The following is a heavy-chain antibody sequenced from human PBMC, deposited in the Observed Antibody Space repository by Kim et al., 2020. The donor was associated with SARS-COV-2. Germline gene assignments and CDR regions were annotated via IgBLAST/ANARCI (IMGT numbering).Heavy chain of an antibody. Sequence: ASVKVSCKASGYTFTSYYMHWVRQAPGQGLEWMGIINPSGGSTSYAQKFQGRVTMTRDTSTSTVYMQLSSLRSEDTAVYYCARGGVGYCSGGSCPPLFDYWGQGTLVTVSP. J-gene: IGHJ4*02. CDR2: INPSGGST. CDR1: GYTFTSYY. CDR3: ARGGVGYCSGGSCPPLFDY. D-gene: IGHD2-15*01. V-gene: IGHV1-46*01.